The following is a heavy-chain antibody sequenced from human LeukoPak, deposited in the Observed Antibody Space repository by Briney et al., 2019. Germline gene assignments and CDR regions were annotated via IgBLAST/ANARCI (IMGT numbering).Heavy chain of an antibody. J-gene: IGHJ4*02. Sequence: ADSVKGRFTISRDNSKNTLYLQMNSLRAEDTAVYYCARELLGYYGSGSYYKGGFDYWGQGTLVTVSS. V-gene: IGHV3-30*07. D-gene: IGHD3-10*01. CDR3: ARELLGYYGSGSYYKGGFDY.